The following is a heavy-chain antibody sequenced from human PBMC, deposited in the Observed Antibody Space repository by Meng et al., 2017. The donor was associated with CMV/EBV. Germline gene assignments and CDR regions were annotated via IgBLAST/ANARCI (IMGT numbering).Heavy chain of an antibody. J-gene: IGHJ5*02. Sequence: LHRLPAGLCRPSCTPCATCPISGVSFMGYYGSLSRHPPGKWLEWIGETNHSGSTNYNPSLKSRVTISVDTSKNQFSLKLSSVTAADTAVYYCARGVGGWFDPWGQGTLVTVSS. V-gene: IGHV4-34*01. CDR2: TNHSGST. CDR1: GVSFMGYY. CDR3: ARGVGGWFDP. D-gene: IGHD1-26*01.